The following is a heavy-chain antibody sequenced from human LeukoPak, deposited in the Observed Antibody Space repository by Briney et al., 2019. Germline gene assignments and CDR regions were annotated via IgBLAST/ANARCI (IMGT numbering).Heavy chain of an antibody. CDR1: GGSFIGYS. D-gene: IGHD2/OR15-2a*01. CDR2: INHSGST. V-gene: IGHV4-34*01. CDR3: AKKKVDVSGNQYYYYYGLDV. Sequence: SETLSLTCAVYGGSFIGYSLTRIRQPPGKGLEWIGEINHSGSTHFNPSLKSRVIISVDTSNKQLFLKLTSVTAADTAVYYCAKKKVDVSGNQYYYYYGLDVWGQGTAVTVSS. J-gene: IGHJ6*02.